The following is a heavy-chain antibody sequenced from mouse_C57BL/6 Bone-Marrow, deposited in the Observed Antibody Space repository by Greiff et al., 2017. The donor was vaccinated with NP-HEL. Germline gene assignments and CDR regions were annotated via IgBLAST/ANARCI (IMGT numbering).Heavy chain of an antibody. J-gene: IGHJ3*01. CDR2: IDPSDSYT. CDR3: ARWGTTVVAPFAY. CDR1: GYTFTSYW. D-gene: IGHD1-1*01. Sequence: VKLQQPGAELVRPGTSVKLSCKASGYTFTSYWMHWVKQRPGQGLEWIGVIDPSDSYTNYNQKFKGKATLTVDTSSSTAYMQLSSLTSEDSAVYYCARWGTTVVAPFAYWGQGTLVTVSA. V-gene: IGHV1-59*01.